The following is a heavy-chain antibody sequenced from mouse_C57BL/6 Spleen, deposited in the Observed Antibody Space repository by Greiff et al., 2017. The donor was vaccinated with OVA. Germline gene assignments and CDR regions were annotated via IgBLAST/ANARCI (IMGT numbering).Heavy chain of an antibody. J-gene: IGHJ2*01. CDR2: ILPGSGST. CDR1: GYTFTGSW. CDR3: ARTVYYYGSSPYYFDY. Sequence: VQLQQSGAELMKPGASVKLSCKATGYTFTGSWIEWVKQRPGHGLEWIGEILPGSGSTNYNEKFKGKATFTADTSSNTAYMQLSSLTTEDSAIYYCARTVYYYGSSPYYFDYWGQGTTLTVSS. V-gene: IGHV1-9*01. D-gene: IGHD1-1*01.